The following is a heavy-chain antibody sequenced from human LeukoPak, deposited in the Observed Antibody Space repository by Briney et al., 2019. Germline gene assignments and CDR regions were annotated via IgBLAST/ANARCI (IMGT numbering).Heavy chain of an antibody. V-gene: IGHV3-30*03. CDR3: CVGEGAAAGTDAFDI. CDR1: GFTFTNFA. CDR2: ISDDGNNK. J-gene: IGHJ3*02. D-gene: IGHD6-13*01. Sequence: PGGSLRLSCAASGFTFTNFAMHWVRQAPGKGLEGVTVISDDGNNKYFADSVKGRFTISRDNSKNTLYLQMNSLRAEDTAVYYCCVGEGAAAGTDAFDIWGQGTMVTVSS.